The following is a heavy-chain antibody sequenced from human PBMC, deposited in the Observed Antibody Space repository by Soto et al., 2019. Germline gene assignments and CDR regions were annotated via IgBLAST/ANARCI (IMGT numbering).Heavy chain of an antibody. D-gene: IGHD5-12*01. J-gene: IGHJ5*02. CDR2: IPSRGRP. CDR3: ARDTYSGYDFGL. CDR1: GGSISPYY. V-gene: IGHV4-59*12. Sequence: SETLSLTCTVSGGSISPYYWSWIRQPPGKGLEWIGYIPSRGRPFYNPSLTSRGTISVDTSKNQLSLQLTSVTAADTAVYYCARDTYSGYDFGLWGQGTQVTVSS.